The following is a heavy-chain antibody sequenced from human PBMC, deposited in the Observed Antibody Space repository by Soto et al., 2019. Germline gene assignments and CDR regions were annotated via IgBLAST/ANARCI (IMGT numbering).Heavy chain of an antibody. J-gene: IGHJ6*02. Sequence: QVQLVQSGAEVKKPGASVKVSCKASGYTFTSYYMHWVRLAPGQGLELMGIINPDGGGTSYAQQFQGRVIMTRDTCTSTVYMEMSSLRSEDTAVYYCAVGGNYFSMDVWGQGTTVTVSS. D-gene: IGHD4-4*01. CDR2: INPDGGGT. V-gene: IGHV1-46*01. CDR1: GYTFTSYY. CDR3: AVGGNYFSMDV.